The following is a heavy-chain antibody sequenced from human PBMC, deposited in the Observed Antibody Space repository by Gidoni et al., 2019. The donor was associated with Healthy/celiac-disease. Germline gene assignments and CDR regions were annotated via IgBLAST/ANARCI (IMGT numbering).Heavy chain of an antibody. CDR2: IYYSGST. V-gene: IGHV4-39*01. J-gene: IGHJ4*02. CDR3: ARRGYYGSGSYPYFDY. Sequence: QLQLQESGPGRVQPSATLSLTCTVSVGPIRSSSYYVGWFRQPPGTGLEWIGSIYYSGSTYYNPSRKSRVTIAVDTSKNQFSLKLSSVTAADTAVYYCARRGYYGSGSYPYFDYWGQGTLVTVSS. D-gene: IGHD3-10*01. CDR1: VGPIRSSSYY.